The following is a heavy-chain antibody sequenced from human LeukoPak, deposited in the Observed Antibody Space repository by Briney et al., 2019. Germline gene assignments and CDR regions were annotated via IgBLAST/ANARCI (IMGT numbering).Heavy chain of an antibody. D-gene: IGHD5-12*01. V-gene: IGHV1-18*01. CDR2: ISAYNDNT. CDR3: VKDQGGYEYYFDY. J-gene: IGHJ4*02. CDR1: GYTFTSYG. Sequence: ASVKVSCKASGYTFTSYGISWVRQAPGQGLEWMGWISAYNDNTNYAQKLQGRFTISRDNSKNTLYLQMSSLRAEDTAVYYCVKDQGGYEYYFDYWGQGTLVTVSS.